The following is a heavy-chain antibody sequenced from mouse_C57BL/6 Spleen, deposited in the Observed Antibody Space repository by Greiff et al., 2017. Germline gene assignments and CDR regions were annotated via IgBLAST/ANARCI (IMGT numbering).Heavy chain of an antibody. V-gene: IGHV1-18*01. D-gene: IGHD1-1*01. CDR2: LNPNNGGT. CDR3: GRWARVVGDYAMDY. CDR1: GYTFTAYH. J-gene: IGHJ4*01. Sequence: VQLQQSGPELVKPGASVKIPCKASGYTFTAYHMDWVKQSHGKSLEWIGDLNPNNGGTIYNQKFKGKATLTVDKSSSTAYMELRSLTSEDTAGDYCGRWARVVGDYAMDYWGQGTAVTVSS.